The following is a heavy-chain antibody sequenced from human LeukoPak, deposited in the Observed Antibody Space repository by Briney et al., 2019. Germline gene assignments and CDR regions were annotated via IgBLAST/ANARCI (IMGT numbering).Heavy chain of an antibody. CDR1: GGTFSSYA. J-gene: IGHJ4*02. CDR3: ARDLMGDGDYYY. D-gene: IGHD4-17*01. V-gene: IGHV1-69*05. CDR2: IIPIFGTA. Sequence: SVKVSCKASGGTFSSYAISWVRQAPGQGLEWMGRIIPIFGTANYVQKFQGRVTITTDESTSTAYMELSSLRSEDTAVYYCARDLMGDGDYYYWGQGTLVTVSS.